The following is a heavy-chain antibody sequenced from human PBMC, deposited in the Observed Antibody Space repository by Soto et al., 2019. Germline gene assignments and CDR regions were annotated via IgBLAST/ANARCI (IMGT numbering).Heavy chain of an antibody. CDR1: GFTFSDYY. Sequence: PGGSLRLSCAASGFTFSDYYMGWIRQAPGKGLEWVSYISSSSSYTNYADSVKGRFTISRDNAKNSLYLQMNSLRAEDTAVYYCARDKYSSLLDYYYYGMDVWGQGTTVTVSS. CDR2: ISSSSSYT. V-gene: IGHV3-11*06. D-gene: IGHD6-6*01. CDR3: ARDKYSSLLDYYYYGMDV. J-gene: IGHJ6*02.